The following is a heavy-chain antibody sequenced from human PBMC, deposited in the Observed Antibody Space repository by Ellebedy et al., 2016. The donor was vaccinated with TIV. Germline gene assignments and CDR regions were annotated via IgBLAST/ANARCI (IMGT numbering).Heavy chain of an antibody. CDR2: IIPIFGTA. CDR3: ARFGSGIAAAEDYYGMDV. D-gene: IGHD6-13*01. CDR1: GGTFSSYA. Sequence: SVKVSCXASGGTFSSYAISWVRQAPGQGLEWMGGIIPIFGTANYAQKFQGRVTITADKSTSTAYMELSSLRSEDTAVYYCARFGSGIAAAEDYYGMDVWGQGTTVTVSS. V-gene: IGHV1-69*06. J-gene: IGHJ6*02.